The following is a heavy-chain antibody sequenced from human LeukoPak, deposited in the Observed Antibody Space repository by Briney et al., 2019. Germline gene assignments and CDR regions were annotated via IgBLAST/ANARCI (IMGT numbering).Heavy chain of an antibody. V-gene: IGHV3-7*01. CDR3: ARDSNGMDV. J-gene: IGHJ6*02. D-gene: IGHD2-2*01. CDR1: GFTFSSYA. CDR2: IKQDGSEK. Sequence: PGRSLRLSCAASGFTFSSYAMHWVRQAPGKGLEWVANIKQDGSEKYYVDSVKGRFTISRDNAKNSLYLQMNSLRAEDTAVYYCARDSNGMDVWGQGTTVTVSS.